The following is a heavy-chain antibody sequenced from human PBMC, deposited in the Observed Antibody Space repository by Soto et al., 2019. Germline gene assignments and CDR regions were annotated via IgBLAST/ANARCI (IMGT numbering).Heavy chain of an antibody. D-gene: IGHD5-18*01. J-gene: IGHJ4*02. CDR2: ISWNSGNI. CDR1: GFTFDDYA. CDR3: VRSKGGYSYGTPFDY. V-gene: IGHV3-9*01. Sequence: GGSLRLSCAAFGFTFDDYAMYWVRQVLGKGLEWVSSISWNSGNIGYADSVKGRFTTSRDNAENSLYLQMNSLRPEDTALYYCVRSKGGYSYGTPFDYWGQGTLVTVPS.